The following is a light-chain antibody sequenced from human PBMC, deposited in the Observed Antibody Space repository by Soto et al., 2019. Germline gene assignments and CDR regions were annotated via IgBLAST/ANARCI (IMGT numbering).Light chain of an antibody. V-gene: IGKV3-11*01. Sequence: EIVLTQSPATLSLSPGERATLSCRASQSVSSYLAWYQQKPGQAPKLLIYAASNRATGIPARFSGSGSGTVFTLTNSSLEPEDFAFYYCQQRSNWYTFGQGTKLEIK. CDR1: QSVSSY. CDR3: QQRSNWYT. J-gene: IGKJ2*01. CDR2: AAS.